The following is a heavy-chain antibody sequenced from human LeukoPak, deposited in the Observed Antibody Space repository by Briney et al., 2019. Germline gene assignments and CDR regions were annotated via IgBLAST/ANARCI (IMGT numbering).Heavy chain of an antibody. V-gene: IGHV4-38-2*02. CDR3: ARKDPGYSGYSDFDY. Sequence: SETLSLTCTVSGYSLSSGYYWGWIRPPPGKGLEWIGNIYHSGSTYYNPSLKSRVTISLDTSKNQFSLKLSSVTAADTAVYYCARKDPGYSGYSDFDYWGQGTLVTVSS. D-gene: IGHD5-12*01. CDR1: GYSLSSGYY. J-gene: IGHJ4*02. CDR2: IYHSGST.